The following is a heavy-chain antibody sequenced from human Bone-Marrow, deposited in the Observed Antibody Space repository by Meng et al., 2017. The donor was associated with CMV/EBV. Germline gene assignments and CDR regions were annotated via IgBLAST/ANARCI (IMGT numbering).Heavy chain of an antibody. J-gene: IGHJ5*02. V-gene: IGHV1-69*05. CDR1: GGTFSSYA. D-gene: IGHD3-10*01. Sequence: GGTFSSYAISWVRQAPGQGLEWMGGIIPIFGTANYAQKFQGRVTITTDESSSTAYMELSSLRSEDTAVYYCAIIRGVTMVRGVHNWFDPWGQGTLVTVS. CDR2: IIPIFGTA. CDR3: AIIRGVTMVRGVHNWFDP.